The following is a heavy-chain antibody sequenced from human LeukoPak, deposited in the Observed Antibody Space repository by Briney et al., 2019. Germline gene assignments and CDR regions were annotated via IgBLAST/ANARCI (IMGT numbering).Heavy chain of an antibody. V-gene: IGHV1-46*01. Sequence: SVKVSCKASGGTFSSYAISWVRQAPGQGLEWMGLINPSGTTTNYAQKFRGRVTMTRDLSTSTDYMELSSLRSDDTAVYFCARDNSVGDYAWWFDPWGQGTLVTVSS. CDR2: INPSGTTT. CDR1: GGTFSSYA. CDR3: ARDNSVGDYAWWFDP. J-gene: IGHJ5*02. D-gene: IGHD1-26*01.